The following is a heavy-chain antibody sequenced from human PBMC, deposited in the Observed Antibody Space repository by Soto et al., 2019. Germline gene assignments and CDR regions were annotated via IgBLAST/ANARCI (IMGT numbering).Heavy chain of an antibody. CDR1: GGTFNRYT. V-gene: IGHV1-58*02. J-gene: IGHJ4*02. D-gene: IGHD4-17*01. Sequence: SVKVSCKGSGGTFNRYTITWVRQARGQRLEWIGWIVVGSGNTNYAQKFQERVTITRDMSTSTAYMELSSLRSEDTAVYYCARTLYGDNVDYWGQGTLVTVSS. CDR3: ARTLYGDNVDY. CDR2: IVVGSGNT.